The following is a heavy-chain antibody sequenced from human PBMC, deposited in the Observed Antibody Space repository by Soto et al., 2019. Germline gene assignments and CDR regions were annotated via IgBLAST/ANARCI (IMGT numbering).Heavy chain of an antibody. J-gene: IGHJ4*02. D-gene: IGHD2-21*02. CDR1: GGSISSCGYS. V-gene: IGHV4-30-2*01. CDR3: ARGPDCGGDCYSSYLDS. CDR2: IYHSGST. Sequence: QLQLQESGSGLVKPSQTLSLTCAVSGGSISSCGYSWSWIRQPPGKGLEWIGYIYHSGSTYYNPALKSRVTISLARSKNQFSLKLSSVTAADTAVYYCARGPDCGGDCYSSYLDSWGQGTLVPVSS.